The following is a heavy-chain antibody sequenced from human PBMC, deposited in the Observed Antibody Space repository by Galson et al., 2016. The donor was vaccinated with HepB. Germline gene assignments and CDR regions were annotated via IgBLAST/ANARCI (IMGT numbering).Heavy chain of an antibody. Sequence: SLRLSCAASGFTLSNYDMSWVRQAPGKGLEWVSTLSYSGHNTDYADSVKGRFTFSRGSSKNTLYLEMNSLTAEDTAIYYCAKHLGLYASGSPFDYWGQGTLVTVSS. J-gene: IGHJ4*02. V-gene: IGHV3-23*01. CDR3: AKHLGLYASGSPFDY. CDR2: LSYSGHNT. CDR1: GFTLSNYD. D-gene: IGHD3-10*01.